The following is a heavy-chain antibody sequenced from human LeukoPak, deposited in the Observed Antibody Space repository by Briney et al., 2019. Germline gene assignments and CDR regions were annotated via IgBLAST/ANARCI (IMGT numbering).Heavy chain of an antibody. CDR2: IIPIVGTT. CDR3: ARGLSVYCSSTSCYTRFSFYYYGMDV. J-gene: IGHJ6*02. Sequence: SVKVSCKASGGTFSSYAFSWVRQAPGQGLEWMGGIIPIVGTTNYAQMFQGRVTITADESTSTAHMELSSLRSEDTAVYYCARGLSVYCSSTSCYTRFSFYYYGMDVWGQGTTVTVSS. CDR1: GGTFSSYA. D-gene: IGHD2-2*02. V-gene: IGHV1-69*01.